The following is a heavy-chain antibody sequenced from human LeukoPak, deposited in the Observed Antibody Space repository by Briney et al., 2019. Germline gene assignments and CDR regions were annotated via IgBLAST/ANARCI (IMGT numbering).Heavy chain of an antibody. CDR2: ISAYNGNT. V-gene: IGHV1-18*01. J-gene: IGHJ4*02. CDR1: GYTFTSYG. Sequence: ASVKVSCKAFGYTFTSYGISWVRQAPGQGLEWMGWISAYNGNTNYAQKLQGRVTMTTDTSTSTAYMELRSLRSDDTAVYYCARGIAVAGTGYFDYWGQGTLVTVSS. D-gene: IGHD6-19*01. CDR3: ARGIAVAGTGYFDY.